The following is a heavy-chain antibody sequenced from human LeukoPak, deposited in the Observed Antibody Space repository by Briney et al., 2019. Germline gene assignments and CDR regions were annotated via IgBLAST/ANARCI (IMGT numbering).Heavy chain of an antibody. CDR2: INHSGST. V-gene: IGHV4-34*01. CDR3: ARVMGDYVWGSYRYTLDY. Sequence: PSETLSLTCAVYGGSFSGYYWSWIRQPPGKGLEWIGEINHSGSTNYNPSLKSRVTISVDTSKNQFSLKLSSVTAADTAVYYCARVMGDYVWGSYRYTLDYWGQGTLVTVSS. D-gene: IGHD3-16*02. J-gene: IGHJ4*02. CDR1: GGSFSGYY.